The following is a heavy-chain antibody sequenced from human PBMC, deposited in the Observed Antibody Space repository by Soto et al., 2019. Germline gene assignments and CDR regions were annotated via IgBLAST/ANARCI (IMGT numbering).Heavy chain of an antibody. V-gene: IGHV4-34*01. CDR1: GGSFSGYY. J-gene: IGHJ1*01. D-gene: IGHD6-19*01. Sequence: PSETLSLTCAVYGGSFSGYYWSWIRQPPGKGLEWIGEINHSGSTNYNPSLKSRVTISVDTSKNQFSLKLSSVTAADTAVYYCASRAPVAGTLGYFQHWGQGTLVTVSS. CDR2: INHSGST. CDR3: ASRAPVAGTLGYFQH.